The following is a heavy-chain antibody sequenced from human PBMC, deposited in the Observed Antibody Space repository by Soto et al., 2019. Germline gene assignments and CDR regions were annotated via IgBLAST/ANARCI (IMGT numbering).Heavy chain of an antibody. D-gene: IGHD1-1*01. J-gene: IGHJ6*02. V-gene: IGHV4-4*02. CDR2: LYHSGST. CDR1: GGSISSSNW. CDR3: ARCPGTADSWGMDV. Sequence: QVQLKESGPGLVKPSGTLSLTCAVSGGSISSSNWWSWVRQPPGKGLEWIGELYHSGSTNSNPSLKSRVTIAVDKSKNQCSLKLSSVPAADTAVYYCARCPGTADSWGMDVWGQGTTVTVSS.